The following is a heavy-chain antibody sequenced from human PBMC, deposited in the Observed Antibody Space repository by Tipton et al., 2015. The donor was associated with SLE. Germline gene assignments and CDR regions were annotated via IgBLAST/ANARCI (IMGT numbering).Heavy chain of an antibody. D-gene: IGHD6-19*01. J-gene: IGHJ3*02. CDR1: GGSISSGGYY. CDR3: ARSGYSSGWYRGRFDI. Sequence: TLSLTCTVSGGSISSGGYYWSWIRQHPGKGLEWIGYIYYSGSTYYNPSLKSRVTISVDTSKNQFFLRLRSVTAADTVVYYCARSGYSSGWYRGRFDIWGQGTMVTVSS. V-gene: IGHV4-31*03. CDR2: IYYSGST.